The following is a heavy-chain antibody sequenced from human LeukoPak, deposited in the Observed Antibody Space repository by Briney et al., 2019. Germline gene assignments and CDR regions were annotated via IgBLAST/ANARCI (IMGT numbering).Heavy chain of an antibody. V-gene: IGHV3-11*06. D-gene: IGHD2-15*01. CDR2: ISSSSTYT. Sequence: GGSLRLSCAASGFTFSDYYMSWIRQAPGKGLEWVSYISSSSTYTNYADSVKGRFTISRDNAKNSLHLQMNSLRAEDTAVYYCARDRCSSDSCYREYWGQGTLVTVSS. J-gene: IGHJ4*02. CDR1: GFTFSDYY. CDR3: ARDRCSSDSCYREY.